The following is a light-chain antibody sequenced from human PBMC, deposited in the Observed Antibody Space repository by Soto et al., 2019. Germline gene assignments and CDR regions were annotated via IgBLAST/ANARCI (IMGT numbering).Light chain of an antibody. CDR3: MQALQSSFT. J-gene: IGKJ3*01. Sequence: DIVMTQSPLSLSVTPGEAASISCRCSQSLLHRNGNSYLDWYLQRPGQSPQLLISLASNRASGVPDWFSGSGSGTDFTLHISRVEAEDVGVYYCMQALQSSFTFGPGTKVDL. V-gene: IGKV2-28*01. CDR2: LAS. CDR1: QSLLHRNGNSY.